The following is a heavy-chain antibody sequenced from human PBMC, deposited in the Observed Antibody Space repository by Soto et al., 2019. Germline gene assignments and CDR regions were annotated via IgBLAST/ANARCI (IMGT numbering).Heavy chain of an antibody. J-gene: IGHJ4*02. V-gene: IGHV1-18*01. D-gene: IGHD6-19*01. CDR2: ISAYNGNT. CDR1: GYTFTSYG. CDR3: ARTPLLYSSGRYSRAGAADY. Sequence: ASVKVSCKASGYTFTSYGISWVRQAPGQGLEWMGWISAYNGNTNYAQKLQGRVTMTTDTSTGTAYMELRSLRSDDTAVYYCARTPLLYSSGRYSRAGAADYWGQGTLVTVSS.